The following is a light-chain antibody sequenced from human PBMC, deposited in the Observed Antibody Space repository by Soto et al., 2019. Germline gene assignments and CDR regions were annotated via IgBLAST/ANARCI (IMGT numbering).Light chain of an antibody. CDR2: DTS. J-gene: IGLJ7*01. V-gene: IGLV7-46*01. CDR1: TGTVTSGHY. CDR3: LLFCTDGRRV. Sequence: QAVVTQEPSLTVSPGGTVTLTCGSSTGTVTSGHYPLWFQQKPGQAPRTLIYDTSNKHSWTPARFSGSLLGGKAALTLSGAHPEDEADYYCLLFCTDGRRVFGGRTQLTVL.